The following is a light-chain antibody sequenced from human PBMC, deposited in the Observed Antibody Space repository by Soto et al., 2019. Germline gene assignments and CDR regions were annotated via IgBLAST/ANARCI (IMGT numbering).Light chain of an antibody. CDR2: EVS. V-gene: IGLV2-8*01. CDR1: SSDVGGYNY. J-gene: IGLJ2*01. Sequence: QSVLTQPPSASGSPGQSVTISCTGTSSDVGGYNYVSWYQQYPGKAPILMIYEVSNRPSGVPDRFSGSKSGNTASLTVSGLQAEDEADYYCSSYAGSNNFVVFGGGTKVTVL. CDR3: SSYAGSNNFVV.